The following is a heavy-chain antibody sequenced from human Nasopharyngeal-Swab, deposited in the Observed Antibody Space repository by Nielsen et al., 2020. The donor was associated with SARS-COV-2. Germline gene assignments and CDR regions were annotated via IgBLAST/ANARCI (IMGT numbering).Heavy chain of an antibody. V-gene: IGHV3-73*01. Sequence: GGSLRLSCAASGFTFSGSAMHWVRQASGKGLEWVGRIRSKANSYATAYAASVKGRFTISRDDSKNTAYLQMNSLKTEDTAVYYCAKPLGGYCVRTTCYDAFDMWGQGTMVTVSS. CDR1: GFTFSGSA. J-gene: IGHJ3*02. D-gene: IGHD2-2*01. CDR3: AKPLGGYCVRTTCYDAFDM. CDR2: IRSKANSYAT.